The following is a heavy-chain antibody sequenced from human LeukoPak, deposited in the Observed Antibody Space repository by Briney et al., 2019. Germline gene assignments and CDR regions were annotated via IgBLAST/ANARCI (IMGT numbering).Heavy chain of an antibody. V-gene: IGHV4-59*01. CDR2: IYYSGST. CDR1: GGSISSYY. Sequence: PSETLSLTCTVSGGSISSYYWSWIRQPPGKGLEWIGYIYYSGSTNYNPSLKSRVTMSVDTSENQFSLKLSSVTAADTAVYYCASGVYTGYYYYYMDVWGKGTTVTVSS. D-gene: IGHD2-2*02. CDR3: ASGVYTGYYYYYMDV. J-gene: IGHJ6*03.